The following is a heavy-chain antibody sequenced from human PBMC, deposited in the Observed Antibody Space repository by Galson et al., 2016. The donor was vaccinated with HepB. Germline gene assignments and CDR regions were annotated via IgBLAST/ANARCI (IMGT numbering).Heavy chain of an antibody. CDR3: ARGAYSSFDI. J-gene: IGHJ3*02. CDR1: GDSVSNNHVA. Sequence: CAISGDSVSNNHVAWNWIRQSPSRGLEWLGRTYRGSNQYAASMRGRIATNSDTSTNQFSLQLSSVTPEDTGLYYCARGAYSSFDIWGQGTMVTGSS. V-gene: IGHV6-1*01. D-gene: IGHD2-15*01. CDR2: TYRGSN.